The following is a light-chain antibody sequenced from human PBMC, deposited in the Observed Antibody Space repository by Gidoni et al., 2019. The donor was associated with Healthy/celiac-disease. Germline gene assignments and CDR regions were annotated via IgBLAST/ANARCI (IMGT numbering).Light chain of an antibody. CDR1: QSISSY. CDR2: AAS. CDR3: QQSYSTLWT. Sequence: DIQMTQSPSSLSASVGARVTITCRASQSISSYLNWYQQKPGKATKLLIYAASSLQSGVPSRFSGSGSGTDFTLTISSLQPEDFATYYCQQSYSTLWTFGPGTKVEIK. J-gene: IGKJ1*01. V-gene: IGKV1-39*01.